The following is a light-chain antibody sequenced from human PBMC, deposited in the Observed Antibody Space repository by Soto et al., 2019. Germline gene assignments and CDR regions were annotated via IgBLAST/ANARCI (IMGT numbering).Light chain of an antibody. V-gene: IGLV3-1*01. J-gene: IGLJ2*01. CDR1: KVGDKY. CDR2: QDS. Sequence: SYELTQPPSVSVSPGQTASITCSGDKVGDKYACWYQQKPGHSPVLVIYQDSKRPSGIPERFSGSKSGNTATLTISGTQAMDEADYYCQAWDSSTPVVFGGGTKLTVL. CDR3: QAWDSSTPVV.